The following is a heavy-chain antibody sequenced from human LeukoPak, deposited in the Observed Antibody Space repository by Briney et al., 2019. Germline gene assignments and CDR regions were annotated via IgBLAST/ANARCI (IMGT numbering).Heavy chain of an antibody. Sequence: GGSLRLSCAASGFTFSSYEMNWVRQAPGKGLEWVSYISSSGSTIYYADSVKGRFTISRDNAKNSLYLQMNSLRAEDTAVYYCARAHYGDPYPNDYWGQGTLVTVSS. CDR1: GFTFSSYE. J-gene: IGHJ4*02. CDR2: ISSSGSTI. CDR3: ARAHYGDPYPNDY. V-gene: IGHV3-48*03. D-gene: IGHD4-17*01.